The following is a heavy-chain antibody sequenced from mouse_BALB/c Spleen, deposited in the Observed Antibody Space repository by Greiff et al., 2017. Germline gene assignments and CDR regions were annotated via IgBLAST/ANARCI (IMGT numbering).Heavy chain of an antibody. Sequence: QVQLQQSGAELVRPGASVTLSCKASGYTFTDYEMHWVKQTPVHGLEWIGAIDPETGGTAYNQKFKGKATLTADKSSSTAYMELRSLTSEDSAVYYCTRLVATVVAPYAMDYWGQGTSVTVSS. D-gene: IGHD1-1*01. CDR2: IDPETGGT. V-gene: IGHV1-15*01. CDR3: TRLVATVVAPYAMDY. J-gene: IGHJ4*01. CDR1: GYTFTDYE.